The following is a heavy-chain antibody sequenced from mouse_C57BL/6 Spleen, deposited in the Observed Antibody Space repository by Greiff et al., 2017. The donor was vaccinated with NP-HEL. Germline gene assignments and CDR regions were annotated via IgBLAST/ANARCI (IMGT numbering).Heavy chain of an antibody. J-gene: IGHJ3*01. Sequence: EVQLQQSGAELVKPGASVKLSCTASGFNIKDYYMHWVKQRTEQGLEWIGRIDPEDGETKYAPKFQGKATITADTSSNTAYLQVSSLTAEDTAGYYCARSLRTGSGFAYWGQGTLVTVSA. CDR3: ARSLRTGSGFAY. V-gene: IGHV14-2*01. CDR2: IDPEDGET. CDR1: GFNIKDYY. D-gene: IGHD4-1*01.